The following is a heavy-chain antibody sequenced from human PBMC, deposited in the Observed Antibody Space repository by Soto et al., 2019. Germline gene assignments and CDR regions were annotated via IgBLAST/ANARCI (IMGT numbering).Heavy chain of an antibody. Sequence: QVQLQQWGAGLLKPSETLSLTCAVYGGSFSGYYWSWIRQPPGKGLEWIGEINHSGSTNYNPSLKSRVTISVDTAKNQFSLKLSSVTAADTAVYYCARSRNRGYWSGGSCYYFDYWGQGTLVTVSS. V-gene: IGHV4-34*01. J-gene: IGHJ4*02. CDR3: ARSRNRGYWSGGSCYYFDY. CDR1: GGSFSGYY. CDR2: INHSGST. D-gene: IGHD2-15*01.